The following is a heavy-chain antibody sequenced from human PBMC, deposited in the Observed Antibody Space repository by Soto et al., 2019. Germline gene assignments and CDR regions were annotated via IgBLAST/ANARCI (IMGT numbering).Heavy chain of an antibody. CDR1: GGTFSTFG. Sequence: QAQLVQSGAEVKKTGSSVKVSCKTSGGTFSTFGISWVRQAPGQGLEWMGGIIPFFGTAEYSQKFEDRITITADESTNTVYMDRRSLTSEDTAIYYCARTAPMDAGDKYYYDFWGRGALVTVSS. CDR3: ARTAPMDAGDKYYYDF. CDR2: IIPFFGTA. V-gene: IGHV1-69*01. D-gene: IGHD3-16*01. J-gene: IGHJ4*02.